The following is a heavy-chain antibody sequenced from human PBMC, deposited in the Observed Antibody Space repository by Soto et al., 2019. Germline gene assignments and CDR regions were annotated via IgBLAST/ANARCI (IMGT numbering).Heavy chain of an antibody. CDR2: IYYSGST. D-gene: IGHD3-16*01. J-gene: IGHJ5*02. CDR3: ARDGAPPGWFDP. Sequence: SETLSLTCTVSGGSISSGGYYWSWIRQPPGKGLEWIGYIYYSGSTYYNPSLKSRVTISVDTSKNQFSLKLSSVTAADTAVYYCARDGAPPGWFDPWGQGTLVTVSS. CDR1: GGSISSGGYY. V-gene: IGHV4-30-4*01.